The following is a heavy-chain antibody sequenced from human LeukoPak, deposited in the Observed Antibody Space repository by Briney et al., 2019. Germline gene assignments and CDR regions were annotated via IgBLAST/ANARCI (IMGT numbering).Heavy chain of an antibody. CDR2: INTSGRSI. V-gene: IGHV3-11*04. D-gene: IGHD3-22*01. CDR1: GFTFSDYY. J-gene: IGHJ3*02. CDR3: ARAKYDSSGKYYSGFDI. Sequence: GGSLRLSCAASGFTFSDYYMGWIRQAPGKGLEWLSYINTSGRSIYYADSVKGRFTMSRDNAKKSLYLQMNSLRAEDTAVYYCARAKYDSSGKYYSGFDIWGQGTMVTVSS.